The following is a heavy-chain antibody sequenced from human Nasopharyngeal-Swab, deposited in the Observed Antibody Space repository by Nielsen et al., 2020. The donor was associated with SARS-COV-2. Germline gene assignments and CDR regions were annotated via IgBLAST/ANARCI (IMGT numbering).Heavy chain of an antibody. CDR2: ISAYNGNT. CDR1: GYTFTSYG. J-gene: IGHJ6*02. D-gene: IGHD2-15*01. Sequence: ASVKVSCKASGYTFTSYGISWVRQAPGQGLEWMGWISAYNGNTTYAQKLQGRVTMTTDTSTSTAYMELRSLRSDDTAVYYCARDSDYEDIGPSYYYYYCMDVWGQGTTVTVSS. CDR3: ARDSDYEDIGPSYYYYYCMDV. V-gene: IGHV1-18*01.